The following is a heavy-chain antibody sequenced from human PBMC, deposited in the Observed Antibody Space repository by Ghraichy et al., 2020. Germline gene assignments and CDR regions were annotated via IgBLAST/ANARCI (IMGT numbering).Heavy chain of an antibody. CDR1: GFTFSSYG. V-gene: IGHV3-23*01. J-gene: IGHJ4*02. CDR3: AKGRGPYAIVGLF. Sequence: GGSLRLSCAASGFTFSSYGMSWVRQAPGKGLEWVSAISGNGGTTYYADSVRGRFTISRDNSKNTVFLQMDSLRVEETAVYYCAKGRGPYAIVGLFWGQGTLVTVSS. CDR2: ISGNGGTT. D-gene: IGHD3-22*01.